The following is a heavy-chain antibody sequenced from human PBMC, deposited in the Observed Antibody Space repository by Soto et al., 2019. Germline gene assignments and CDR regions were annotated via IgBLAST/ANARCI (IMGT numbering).Heavy chain of an antibody. D-gene: IGHD6-19*01. CDR1: GFTFSSYE. V-gene: IGHV3-48*03. CDR2: ISSSGSPK. Sequence: GGSLRLSCAASGFTFSSYEMNWVRQAPGKGLEWVSYISSSGSPKYYADSVKGRFTISRDNAKNSLYLQMNSLRAEDTAVYYCARPYSSGWYDYWGQGTLVTVSS. J-gene: IGHJ4*02. CDR3: ARPYSSGWYDY.